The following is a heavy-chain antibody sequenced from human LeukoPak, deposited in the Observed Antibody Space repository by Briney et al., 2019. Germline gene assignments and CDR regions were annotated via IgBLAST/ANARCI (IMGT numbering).Heavy chain of an antibody. CDR2: IDRSGGST. V-gene: IGHV3-23*01. D-gene: IGHD4-17*01. CDR1: GFSLNSYV. Sequence: PGGSLRLSCAASGFSLNSYVISWLRQAPGKGLEWVAAIDRSGGSTFYADSVKGRFTISKDNSKNTLYLQIRSLRVDDKAIYDGSRGSHGEHDSWGQGTLVTVSS. CDR3: SRGSHGEHDS. J-gene: IGHJ5*01.